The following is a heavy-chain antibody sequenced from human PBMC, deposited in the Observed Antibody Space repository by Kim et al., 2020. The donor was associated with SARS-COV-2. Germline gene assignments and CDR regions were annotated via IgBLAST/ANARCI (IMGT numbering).Heavy chain of an antibody. Sequence: SETLSLACAVYGGSFSGYYWSWIRQPPGKGLEWIGEINHSGSTNYNPSLKSRVTISVDTSKNQFSLKLSSVTAADTAVYYCAQGYCSGGSCSTNWFDPWG. CDR1: GGSFSGYY. V-gene: IGHV4-34*01. CDR3: AQGYCSGGSCSTNWFDP. D-gene: IGHD2-15*01. J-gene: IGHJ5*02. CDR2: INHSGST.